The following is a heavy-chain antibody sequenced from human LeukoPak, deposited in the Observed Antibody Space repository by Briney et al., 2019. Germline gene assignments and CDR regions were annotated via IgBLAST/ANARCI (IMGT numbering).Heavy chain of an antibody. Sequence: GGSLRLSCAASGFTFSSYEMNWVRQAPGKGLEWVSYISSSGSTIYYADSVKGRFTISRDNAKNSLYLQMNSLRAEDTAVYYCARVYGGPYYDSSAYYPFHYWGQGALVIVSS. V-gene: IGHV3-48*03. D-gene: IGHD3-22*01. CDR1: GFTFSSYE. CDR2: ISSSGSTI. CDR3: ARVYGGPYYDSSAYYPFHY. J-gene: IGHJ4*02.